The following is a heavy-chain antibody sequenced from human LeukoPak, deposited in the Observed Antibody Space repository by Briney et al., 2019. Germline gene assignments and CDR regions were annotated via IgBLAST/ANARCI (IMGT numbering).Heavy chain of an antibody. CDR3: ARSAAMVTDYYYYYMDV. CDR2: INHSGST. V-gene: IGHV4-34*01. CDR1: GGSFSGYY. D-gene: IGHD5-18*01. J-gene: IGHJ6*03. Sequence: SETLSLTCAVYGGSFSGYYWSWIRQPPGKGLEWIGEINHSGSTNYNPSLKSRVTISVDTSKNQFSLKLSSVTAADTAVYYCARSAAMVTDYYYYYMDVWGKGTTVTVSS.